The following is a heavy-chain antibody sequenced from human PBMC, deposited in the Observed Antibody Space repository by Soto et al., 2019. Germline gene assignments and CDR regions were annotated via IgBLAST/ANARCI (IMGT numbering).Heavy chain of an antibody. CDR2: ISASNGNT. D-gene: IGHD3-22*01. CDR1: GYTFTSYG. J-gene: IGHJ5*02. CDR3: ARDVSTTGYWFDP. Sequence: ASVKASCKASGYTFTSYGISWVRQAPGQGREWMGWISASNGNTNYAQKLQGRVTMTTDTSTSTAYMELRSLRSDDTAVYYCARDVSTTGYWFDPWGQGTLVTVSS. V-gene: IGHV1-18*01.